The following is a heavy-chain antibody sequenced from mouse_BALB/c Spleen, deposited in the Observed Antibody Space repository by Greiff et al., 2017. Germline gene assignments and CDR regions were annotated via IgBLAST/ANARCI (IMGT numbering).Heavy chain of an antibody. V-gene: IGHV1S29*02. J-gene: IGHJ4*01. D-gene: IGHD2-4*01. CDR1: GYTFTDYN. CDR3: ARYDYDGMDY. CDR2: IYPYNGGT. Sequence: EVKLLESGPELVKPGASVKISCKASGYTFTDYNMHWVKQSHGKGLEWIGYIYPYNGGTGYNQKFKSKATLTVDNSSSTAYMALRSLTSEDTAVYYCARYDYDGMDYWGQGTSVTVSS.